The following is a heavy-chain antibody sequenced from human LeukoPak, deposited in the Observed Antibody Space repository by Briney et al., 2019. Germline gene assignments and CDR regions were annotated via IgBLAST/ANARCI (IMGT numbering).Heavy chain of an antibody. CDR2: ISGSGGST. J-gene: IGHJ3*02. CDR3: AKVPLAWLHLGAFDI. V-gene: IGHV3-23*01. Sequence: PGGPLRLSCAASGFTFSSYAMSWVRQAPGKGLEWVSAISGSGGSTYYADSVKGRFTISRDNSKNTLYLQMNSLRAEDTAVYYCAKVPLAWLHLGAFDIWGQGTMVTVSS. D-gene: IGHD5-24*01. CDR1: GFTFSSYA.